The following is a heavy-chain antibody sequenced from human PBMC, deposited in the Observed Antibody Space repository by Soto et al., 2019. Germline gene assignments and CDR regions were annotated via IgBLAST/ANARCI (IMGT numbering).Heavy chain of an antibody. V-gene: IGHV1-3*01. D-gene: IGHD1-26*01. CDR3: ARDLKVGAETRLNWFDP. CDR2: INAGNGNT. CDR1: GYTFTSYA. Sequence: ASVKVSCKASGYTFTSYAMHWVRQAPGQRLEWMGWINAGNGNTKYSQKFQGRVTITRDTSASTAYMELSSLRSEDTAVYYCARDLKVGAETRLNWFDPWGQGTLVTVSS. J-gene: IGHJ5*02.